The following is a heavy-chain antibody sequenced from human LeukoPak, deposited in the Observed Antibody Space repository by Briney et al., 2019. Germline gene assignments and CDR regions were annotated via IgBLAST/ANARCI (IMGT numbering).Heavy chain of an antibody. CDR1: GYSFTSYW. CDR3: ARFLLRYFDWLEGPDAFDI. CDR2: IYPGDSDT. Sequence: GESLKISCKGSGYSFTSYWIGWVRQMPGKGLEWMGIIYPGDSDTRYSPSFRGQVTISADKSISTAYLQWSSLKASDTAMYYCARFLLRYFDWLEGPDAFDIWGQGTMVTVSS. J-gene: IGHJ3*02. V-gene: IGHV5-51*01. D-gene: IGHD3-9*01.